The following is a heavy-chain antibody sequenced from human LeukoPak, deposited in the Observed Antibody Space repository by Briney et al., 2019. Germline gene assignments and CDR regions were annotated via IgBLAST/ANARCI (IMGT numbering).Heavy chain of an antibody. CDR1: GFTVSSNY. J-gene: IGHJ3*02. Sequence: GGSLRLSCAASGFTVSSNYMSWVRQAPGKGLEWVSVIYSGGSTYYADSVKGRFTISRDNSKNTLYLQMNSLGAEDTAVYYCARDSSGDALDIWGQGTVVTVSS. CDR2: IYSGGST. CDR3: ARDSSGDALDI. V-gene: IGHV3-53*01.